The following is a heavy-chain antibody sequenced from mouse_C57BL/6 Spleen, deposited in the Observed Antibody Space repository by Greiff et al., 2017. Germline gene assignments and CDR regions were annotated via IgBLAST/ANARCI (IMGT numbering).Heavy chain of an antibody. CDR3: ARRPSTMVHPWFAY. V-gene: IGHV1-26*01. CDR2: INPNNGGT. J-gene: IGHJ3*01. CDR1: GYTFTDYY. Sequence: EVQLQQSGPELVKPGASVKISCKASGYTFTDYYMNWVKQSHGKSLEWIGDINPNNGGTSYNQKFKGKATLTVDKSSSTAYMELRSLTSEDSAVYYCARRPSTMVHPWFAYWGQGTLVTVSA. D-gene: IGHD2-1*01.